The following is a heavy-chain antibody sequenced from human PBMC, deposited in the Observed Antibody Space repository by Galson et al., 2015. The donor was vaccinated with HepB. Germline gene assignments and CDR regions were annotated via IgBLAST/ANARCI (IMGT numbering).Heavy chain of an antibody. D-gene: IGHD5-12*01. CDR1: GYTFTDYH. CDR3: ASERQWLRYYFDY. CDR2: INPSNGGT. J-gene: IGHJ4*02. V-gene: IGHV1-2*02. Sequence: SVKVSCKASGYTFTDYHIYWLRQAPGQGLEWMGWINPSNGGTNYAQRFQGRVTMSRDTSDSTAYMELSRLTSDDTAVYFCASERQWLRYYFDYWGQGTQVTVTS.